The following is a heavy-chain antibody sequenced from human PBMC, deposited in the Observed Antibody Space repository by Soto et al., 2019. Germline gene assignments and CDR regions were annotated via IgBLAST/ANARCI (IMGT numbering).Heavy chain of an antibody. Sequence: LSLTGTVSCCSIKVGGYYWGWIRQPPGKGLEWLSTIYYSGTTYYNPSLKSRLTISLDTSRNLFSLDLTSVTAADTAFYYCARLAYSDDSNWGQGTLVTVSS. V-gene: IGHV4-39*01. CDR3: ARLAYSDDSN. CDR2: IYYSGTT. D-gene: IGHD5-12*01. CDR1: CCSIKVGGYY. J-gene: IGHJ4*02.